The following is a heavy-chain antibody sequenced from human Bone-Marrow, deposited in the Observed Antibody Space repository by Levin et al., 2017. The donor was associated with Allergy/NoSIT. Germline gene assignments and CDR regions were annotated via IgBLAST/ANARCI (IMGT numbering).Heavy chain of an antibody. Sequence: GESLKISCKASGYTFTGYAMNWVRQAPGQGLEWMGWINTNTGNPTYAQGFTGRFVFSLDTSVSTAYLQISSLKAEDTAVYYCARGARRAAAGKGPGYYYYMDVWGKGTTVTVSS. CDR2: INTNTGNP. CDR3: ARGARRAAAGKGPGYYYYMDV. J-gene: IGHJ6*03. CDR1: GYTFTGYA. D-gene: IGHD6-13*01. V-gene: IGHV7-4-1*02.